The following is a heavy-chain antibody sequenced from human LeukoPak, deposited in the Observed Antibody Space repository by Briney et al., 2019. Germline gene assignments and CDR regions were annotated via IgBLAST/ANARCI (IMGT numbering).Heavy chain of an antibody. J-gene: IGHJ4*02. Sequence: GGSLRLSCAASGFTFSSYGMHWVRQAPGKGLEWGAVISYDGSNKYYADSVKGRFTISRDNSKNTLYLQMNSLRAEDTAVYYCAKSSCSSTSCSRIDYWGQGTLVTVSS. CDR1: GFTFSSYG. CDR3: AKSSCSSTSCSRIDY. D-gene: IGHD2-2*01. V-gene: IGHV3-30*18. CDR2: ISYDGSNK.